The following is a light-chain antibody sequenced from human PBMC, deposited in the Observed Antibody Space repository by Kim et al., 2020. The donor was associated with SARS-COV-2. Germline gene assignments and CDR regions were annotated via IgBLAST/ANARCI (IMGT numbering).Light chain of an antibody. CDR1: QSVSSSY. CDR3: QQYGTVPYT. CDR2: ATS. V-gene: IGKV3-20*01. J-gene: IGKJ2*01. Sequence: EIVLTQSPGTLSLSPGERATLSCRASQSVSSSYLAWCQQKPGQAPRLLIYATSSRATGIPDRFSGAGSGTDFTLTISRLEPEDFAVYYCQQYGTVPYTFGQGTKLEIK.